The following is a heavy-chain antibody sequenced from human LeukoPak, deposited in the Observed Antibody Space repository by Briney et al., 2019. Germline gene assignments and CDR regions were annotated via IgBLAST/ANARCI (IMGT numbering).Heavy chain of an antibody. CDR1: GFTFSSYA. CDR2: ISSSSSYI. D-gene: IGHD6-13*01. CDR3: AGGYSSSWYGPAEYFQH. V-gene: IGHV3-21*01. Sequence: GGSLRLSCAASGFTFSSYAMNWVRQAPGKGLEWVSPISSSSSYIYYADSVKGRFTISRDNAKNSLYLQMNSLRAEDTAVYYCAGGYSSSWYGPAEYFQHWGQGTLVTVSS. J-gene: IGHJ1*01.